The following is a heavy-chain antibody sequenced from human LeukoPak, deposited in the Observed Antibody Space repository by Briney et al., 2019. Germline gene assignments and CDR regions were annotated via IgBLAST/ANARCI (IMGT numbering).Heavy chain of an antibody. D-gene: IGHD1-1*01. V-gene: IGHV3-23*01. J-gene: IGHJ4*02. CDR1: GFTFSSYA. CDR3: ARDPSTGTTGAFDF. Sequence: GGSLRLSCAASGFTFSSYAMSWVRQAPGKGLEWVSAIGGSGGDTYYADSVKGRFTISRDNSKSTLFLQMNSLRAEDTAVYYCARDPSTGTTGAFDFWGQGTLVTVSS. CDR2: IGGSGGDT.